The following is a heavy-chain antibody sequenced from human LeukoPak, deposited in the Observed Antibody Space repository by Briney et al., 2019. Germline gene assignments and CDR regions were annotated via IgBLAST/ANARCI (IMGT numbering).Heavy chain of an antibody. CDR3: ARDPEYRYYFDY. J-gene: IGHJ4*02. V-gene: IGHV3-74*01. D-gene: IGHD1-14*01. CDR1: GFTFSSYW. CDR2: INSDGSST. Sequence: GGSLRLSCAASGFTFSSYWMRWVRQAPGKGLVWVSRINSDGSSTSYADSVKGRFTISRDNAKNTLYLQMNSLRAEDTAVYYCARDPEYRYYFDYWGQGTLVTVSS.